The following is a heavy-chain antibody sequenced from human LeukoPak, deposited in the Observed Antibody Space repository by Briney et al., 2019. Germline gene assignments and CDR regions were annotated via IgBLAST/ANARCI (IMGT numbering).Heavy chain of an antibody. V-gene: IGHV4-61*01. CDR2: IYYSGGT. D-gene: IGHD6-6*01. CDR3: ARDNGGSSSSGSYFDY. J-gene: IGHJ4*02. Sequence: QTSETLSLTCTVSGGSVSSGSYYWNWIRQPPGKGLEWIGYIYYSGGTNYNPSLKSRVTISVDTSKNQFSLKLSSVTAADTAVYYCARDNGGSSSSGSYFDYWGQGTLVTVSS. CDR1: GGSVSSGSYY.